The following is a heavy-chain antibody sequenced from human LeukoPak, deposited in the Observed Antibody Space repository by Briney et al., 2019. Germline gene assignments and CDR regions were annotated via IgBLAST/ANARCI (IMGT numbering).Heavy chain of an antibody. CDR1: AITSYG. CDR2: ISAYNGNT. CDR3: ARDKEGYYGSGSYYDY. J-gene: IGHJ4*02. V-gene: IGHV1-18*04. Sequence: ASVKVSCKASAITSYGISWVRQAPGQGLEWMGWISAYNGNTNYAQQSQGRVTMTTDTSTSTAYMELRSLRSDDTAVYYCARDKEGYYGSGSYYDYWGQGTLVTVSS. D-gene: IGHD3-10*01.